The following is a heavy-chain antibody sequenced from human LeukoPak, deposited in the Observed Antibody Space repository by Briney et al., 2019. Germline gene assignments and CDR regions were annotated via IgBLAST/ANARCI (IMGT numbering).Heavy chain of an antibody. J-gene: IGHJ5*02. CDR1: GGSFSGYY. D-gene: IGHD4-17*01. CDR3: ARSTVTTPEWFDP. Sequence: SETLSLTCAVYGGSFSGYYWSWIRQPPGKGLEWIGSIYYSGSTYYNPSLKSRVTISVDTSKNQFSLKLSSVTAADTAVYYCARSTVTTPEWFDPWGQGTLVTVSS. CDR2: IYYSGST. V-gene: IGHV4-34*01.